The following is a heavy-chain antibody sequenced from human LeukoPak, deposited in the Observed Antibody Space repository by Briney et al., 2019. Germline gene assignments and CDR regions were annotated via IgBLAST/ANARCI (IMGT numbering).Heavy chain of an antibody. CDR3: ARDRGYCSGGTCYPVYFDY. CDR2: LTSSVNYM. Sequence: GGAPRLSCXASGFTLSSNNMNWVRQGPGKGLEWVSSLTSSVNYMYYADSVKGRFTISRDNAKNSLYLQMDSLRAEDTALYYCARDRGYCSGGTCYPVYFDYWGQGTLVTVSS. V-gene: IGHV3-21*01. D-gene: IGHD2-15*01. J-gene: IGHJ4*02. CDR1: GFTLSSNN.